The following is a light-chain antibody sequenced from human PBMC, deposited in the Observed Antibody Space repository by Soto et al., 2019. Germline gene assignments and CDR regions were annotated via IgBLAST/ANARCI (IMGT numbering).Light chain of an antibody. J-gene: IGKJ4*01. CDR1: QSISSN. Sequence: EIVMTQSPSTLSVSPGERATLSCRASQSISSNLAWYQQKPGQAPRLLIYGASTRATGIPARFSGSGSGTDFTLTISSLETEDLAVYYCQQYNSWPLTFGGGTKVDIK. CDR3: QQYNSWPLT. CDR2: GAS. V-gene: IGKV3-15*01.